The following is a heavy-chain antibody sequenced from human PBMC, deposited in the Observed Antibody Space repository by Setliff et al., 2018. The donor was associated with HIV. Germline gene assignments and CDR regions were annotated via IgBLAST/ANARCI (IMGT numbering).Heavy chain of an antibody. CDR3: TRDSYDDSYYYGMDV. Sequence: GGSLRLSCAASGFSVSSSYMSWVRQAPGKGLMWVSRINTDGTYIHYADSVKGRFTISRDNAKNILYLQMNSLRPDDTAAYYCTRDSYDDSYYYGMDVWGQGTTVTVSS. V-gene: IGHV3-74*01. J-gene: IGHJ6*02. CDR1: GFSVSSSY. D-gene: IGHD3-10*01. CDR2: INTDGTYI.